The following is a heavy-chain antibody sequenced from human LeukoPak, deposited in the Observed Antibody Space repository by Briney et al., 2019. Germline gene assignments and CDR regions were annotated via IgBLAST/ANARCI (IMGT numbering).Heavy chain of an antibody. CDR2: IYYSGST. CDR1: GYSISSGYY. CDR3: AKNYYGSGRMDV. J-gene: IGHJ6*03. D-gene: IGHD3-10*01. V-gene: IGHV4-38-2*02. Sequence: SETLSLTCTVSGYSISSGYYWGWIRQPPGNGLEWIGSIYYSGSTYYNPSLKSRVTISVDTSKNQFSLKLSSVTAADTAVYYCAKNYYGSGRMDVWGKGTTVTTSS.